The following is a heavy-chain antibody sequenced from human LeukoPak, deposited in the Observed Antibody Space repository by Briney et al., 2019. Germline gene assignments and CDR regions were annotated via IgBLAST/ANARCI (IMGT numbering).Heavy chain of an antibody. D-gene: IGHD3-10*01. CDR3: ARDGEYGTGSYYRGCFDY. J-gene: IGHJ4*02. V-gene: IGHV1-2*06. CDR1: GYSFTAFY. CDR2: IHPRSGET. Sequence: ASVKVSFKASGYSFTAFYRHWVRQAPGQGLEWMGRIHPRSGETNYAYKFRGRVTMTRDTSISTAYMDLGSLGSDDTAVYYCARDGEYGTGSYYRGCFDYWGQGILVTVSS.